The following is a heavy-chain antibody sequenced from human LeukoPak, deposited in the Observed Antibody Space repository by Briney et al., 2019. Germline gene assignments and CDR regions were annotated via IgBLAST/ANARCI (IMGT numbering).Heavy chain of an antibody. D-gene: IGHD6-19*01. V-gene: IGHV4-59*08. Sequence: PSETLSFTCTVSGGSISSYYWSWIRQPPGKGLEWIGYIYYSGSTNYNPPLKSRVTISVDTSKNQFSLKLSSVTAADTAVYYCASVISEAGTRRYYFDYWGQGTLVTVSS. J-gene: IGHJ4*02. CDR3: ASVISEAGTRRYYFDY. CDR1: GGSISSYY. CDR2: IYYSGST.